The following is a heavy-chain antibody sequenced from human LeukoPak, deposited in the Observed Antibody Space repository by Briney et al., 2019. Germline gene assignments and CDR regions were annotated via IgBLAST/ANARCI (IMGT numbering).Heavy chain of an antibody. CDR3: ARLGLDDYVWGSYRYLYYFDY. V-gene: IGHV4-61*02. J-gene: IGHJ4*02. Sequence: SETLSLTCTVSGGSISSGSYYWSWIRQPAGKGLEWIGRIYTSGSTNYNPSLKSRVTISVDTSKNQFSLKLSSVTAADTAVYYCARLGLDDYVWGSYRYLYYFDYWGQGTLVTVSS. CDR2: IYTSGST. D-gene: IGHD3-16*02. CDR1: GGSISSGSYY.